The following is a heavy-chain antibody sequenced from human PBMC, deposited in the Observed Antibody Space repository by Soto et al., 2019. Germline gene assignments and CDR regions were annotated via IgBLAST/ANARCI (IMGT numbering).Heavy chain of an antibody. J-gene: IGHJ6*04. CDR3: GNLIPQGGKFGTTGTV. V-gene: IGHV4-39*01. CDR2: IYYTGST. Sequence: QLQLQESGPGLVKPSETLSLTCIVSGGSISSRSYYWGWFRQPPGKGLEWIGNIYYTGSTYYNPSLQSRVPMSVDTSRTHFSRRLGSGTAQDPVLISCGNLIPQGGKFGTTGTVWGKGPTVTVPS. D-gene: IGHD1-1*01. CDR1: GGSISSRSYY.